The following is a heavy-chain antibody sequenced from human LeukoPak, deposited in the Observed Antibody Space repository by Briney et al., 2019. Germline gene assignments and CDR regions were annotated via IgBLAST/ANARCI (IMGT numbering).Heavy chain of an antibody. CDR3: AKGYIIAGRQWYLDL. J-gene: IGHJ2*01. V-gene: IGHV3-30*02. CDR1: GFTFSTYG. Sequence: TGGSLRLSCAASGFTFSTYGMHWVRQAPGKGLEWVAFIWYDGTNKYYADSVKGRFTISRDNSKNTLYLLMNSLRAEDSAVYYCAKGYIIAGRQWYLDLWGRGTLVGVSS. D-gene: IGHD6-13*01. CDR2: IWYDGTNK.